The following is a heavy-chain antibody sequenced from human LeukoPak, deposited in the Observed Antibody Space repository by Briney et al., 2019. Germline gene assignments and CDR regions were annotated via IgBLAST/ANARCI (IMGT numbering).Heavy chain of an antibody. J-gene: IGHJ4*02. CDR1: GGSFSGYY. CDR3: ARDQVGAHPFDY. CDR2: INHSGST. V-gene: IGHV4-34*01. Sequence: SSETLSLTCAVYGGSFSGYYWSWIRQPPGKGLEWIGEINHSGSTNYNPSLKSRVTISVDTSKNQFSLKLSSVTAADTAVYYCARDQVGAHPFDYWGQGTLVTVSS. D-gene: IGHD1-26*01.